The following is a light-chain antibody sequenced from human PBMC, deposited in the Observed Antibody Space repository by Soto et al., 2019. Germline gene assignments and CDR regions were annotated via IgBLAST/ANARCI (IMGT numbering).Light chain of an antibody. J-gene: IGKJ3*01. Sequence: DIQMTQSPSSLSASVGDRVTITCRASQDIENYLAWYQQRPGKVPKLLIYGATTLQPGVPSRFSGSGSGTDFTLTISSLQPEDVALYYCQNCKSAVFTFGPGTKVDTK. CDR3: QNCKSAVFT. CDR1: QDIENY. V-gene: IGKV1-27*01. CDR2: GAT.